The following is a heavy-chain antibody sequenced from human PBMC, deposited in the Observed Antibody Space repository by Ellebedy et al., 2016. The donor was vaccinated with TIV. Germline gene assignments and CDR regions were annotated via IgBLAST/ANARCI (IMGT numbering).Heavy chain of an antibody. CDR1: GFTFSTNA. CDR3: VKVTMIRGAYDY. D-gene: IGHD3-10*01. J-gene: IGHJ4*02. CDR2: ISGNGGST. Sequence: GGSLRLSCSASGFTFSTNAMHWVRQAPGKGLEFVSAISGNGGSTFYADSVAGRFTISRDNSKNTLYLQMSSLRPEDTALYYCVKVTMIRGAYDYWGQGTLVTVSS. V-gene: IGHV3-64D*06.